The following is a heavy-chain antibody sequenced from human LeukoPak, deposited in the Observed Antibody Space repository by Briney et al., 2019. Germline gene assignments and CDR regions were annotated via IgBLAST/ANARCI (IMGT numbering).Heavy chain of an antibody. V-gene: IGHV3-11*04. Sequence: GGSLRLSCAASGFRFDSFYMGWIRQVPGKGLDYIALISASGAVPYYAESVEGRFTISRDNAKNSVSLQMNSLSAGDTAIYYCARSLIVASEDYWGQGTQVIVSS. CDR3: ARSLIVASEDY. CDR2: ISASGAVP. D-gene: IGHD3-22*01. J-gene: IGHJ4*02. CDR1: GFRFDSFY.